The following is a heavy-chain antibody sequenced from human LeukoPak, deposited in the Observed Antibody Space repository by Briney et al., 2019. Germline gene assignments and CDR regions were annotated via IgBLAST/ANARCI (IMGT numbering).Heavy chain of an antibody. CDR2: IKLDGSEK. CDR3: ARNWAYFDY. D-gene: IGHD7-27*01. CDR1: GFTFGKYW. Sequence: TGGCLRLSCVASGFTFGKYWMSWVRQAPGKGLEWVANIKLDGSEKNYVDSVKGRFTISRDNTKNSLYLQMNSLRAEDTAVFYCARNWAYFDYWGQGTLVTVSS. J-gene: IGHJ4*02. V-gene: IGHV3-7*03.